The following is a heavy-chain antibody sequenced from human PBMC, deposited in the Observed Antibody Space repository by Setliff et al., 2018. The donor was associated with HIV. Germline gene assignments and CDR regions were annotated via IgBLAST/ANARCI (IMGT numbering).Heavy chain of an antibody. V-gene: IGHV4-38-2*01. CDR3: ARPGVVGSSWSWYFDL. CDR2: MCHGGNNN. D-gene: IGHD6-13*01. Sequence: PSETLSLTCGVSGYSISSDYCWGWIRQPPGKGLEWIGNMCHGGNNNYYNPSLKSRVTISVDTSKNQFFLKVTSVTAADTAVYYCARPGVVGSSWSWYFDLWGRGTLVTVSS. J-gene: IGHJ2*01. CDR1: GYSISSDYC.